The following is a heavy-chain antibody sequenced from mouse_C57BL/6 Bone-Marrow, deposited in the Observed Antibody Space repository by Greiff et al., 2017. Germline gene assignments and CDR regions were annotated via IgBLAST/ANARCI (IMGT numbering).Heavy chain of an antibody. CDR2: ISDGGSYT. CDR3: ASLYAWFAY. CDR1: GFTFSSYA. D-gene: IGHD2-3*01. Sequence: DVMLVASGGGLVKPGGSLKLSCAASGFTFSSYAMSWVRQTPEKRLEWVATISDGGSYTYYPDNVKGRFTISRDNAKNKLYLQMSHLKSEDTAMYSFASLYAWFAYWGQGTLVTVSA. J-gene: IGHJ3*01. V-gene: IGHV5-4*03.